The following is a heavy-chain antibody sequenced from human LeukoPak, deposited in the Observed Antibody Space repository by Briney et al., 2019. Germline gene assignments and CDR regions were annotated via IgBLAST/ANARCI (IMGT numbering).Heavy chain of an antibody. CDR3: ARVDTAMVTAVNNWFDP. CDR2: IYYSGST. J-gene: IGHJ5*02. Sequence: SETLSLTCTVSGGSISSSSYYWGWIRQPPGKGLEWIGSIYYSGSTYYNPSLKSRVTISVDTSKNQFSLKLSSVTAADTAVYYCARVDTAMVTAVNNWFDPWGQGTLVTVSS. D-gene: IGHD5-18*01. CDR1: GGSISSSSYY. V-gene: IGHV4-39*01.